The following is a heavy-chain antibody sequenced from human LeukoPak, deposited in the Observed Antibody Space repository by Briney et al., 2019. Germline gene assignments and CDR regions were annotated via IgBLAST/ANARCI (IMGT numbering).Heavy chain of an antibody. V-gene: IGHV3-7*03. J-gene: IGHJ4*02. CDR3: AKDTSSSWVNY. CDR2: IKQDGSEQ. Sequence: GGSLRLSCAASGFTFTNYWMTWVRQAPGKGLEWVANIKQDGSEQYYVDSVKGRFTISRDNAKNTLYLQMNSLRAEDTAVYYCAKDTSSSWVNYWGQGTLVTVSS. D-gene: IGHD6-13*01. CDR1: GFTFTNYW.